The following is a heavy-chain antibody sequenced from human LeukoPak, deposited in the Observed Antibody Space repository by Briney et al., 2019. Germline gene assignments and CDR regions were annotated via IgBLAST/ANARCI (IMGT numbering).Heavy chain of an antibody. CDR3: AKRIYDFWSGYYRRAENHFDY. CDR2: ISGSGGST. J-gene: IGHJ4*02. D-gene: IGHD3-3*01. V-gene: IGHV3-23*01. CDR1: GFTFSSYA. Sequence: SCAXAGFTFSSYAMSWVRQAPGKGLEGVSAISGSGGSTYYADSGKGRFTISRDKSKKTLCLQRKSLRAEDTAVYYCAKRIYDFWSGYYRRAENHFDYWGQGTLVTVSS.